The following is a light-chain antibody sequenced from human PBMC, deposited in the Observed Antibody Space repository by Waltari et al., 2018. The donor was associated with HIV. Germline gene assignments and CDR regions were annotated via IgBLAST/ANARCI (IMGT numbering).Light chain of an antibody. CDR3: QSYDASNVL. J-gene: IGLJ2*01. V-gene: IGLV6-57*03. Sequence: NFMLTQPHPVSESPAKTVTISRTRNRGSIASNSLQWYQQRPGSAPTTVIFDDNHRPSGVPDRFSGSIDSSSNSASLIISGLKNEDEADYYCQSYDASNVLFGGGTKLTVL. CDR1: RGSIASNS. CDR2: DDN.